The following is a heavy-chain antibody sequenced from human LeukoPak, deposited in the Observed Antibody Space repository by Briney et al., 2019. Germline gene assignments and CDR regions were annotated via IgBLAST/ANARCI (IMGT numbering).Heavy chain of an antibody. CDR2: INAGNGNT. CDR3: ASYRPGSEWTGLVDYYYYGMDV. V-gene: IGHV1-3*01. Sequence: ASVKVSCKASGYTFTSYAMHWVRQAPGQRLEWMGWINAGNGNTKYSQKFQGRVTITRDTSASTAYMELSRLRSEDTAVYYCASYRPGSEWTGLVDYYYYGMDVLGQGTTVTVSS. D-gene: IGHD3/OR15-3a*01. CDR1: GYTFTSYA. J-gene: IGHJ6*02.